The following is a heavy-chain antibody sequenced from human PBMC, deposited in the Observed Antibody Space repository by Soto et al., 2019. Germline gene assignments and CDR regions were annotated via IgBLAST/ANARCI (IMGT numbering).Heavy chain of an antibody. D-gene: IGHD2-15*01. J-gene: IGHJ6*03. CDR3: VRDLEQTPRRYYNYYCMDV. Sequence: PGGSLRLSCAASGFTLSNYAVNWVRQAPGKGLEWVSYISSDSRYIYYGDSVKGRFTISRDNARNSVYLQMNSLRDEDTAVYYCVRDLEQTPRRYYNYYCMDVWGKGTTVTVSS. CDR1: GFTLSNYA. CDR2: ISSDSRYI. V-gene: IGHV3-48*02.